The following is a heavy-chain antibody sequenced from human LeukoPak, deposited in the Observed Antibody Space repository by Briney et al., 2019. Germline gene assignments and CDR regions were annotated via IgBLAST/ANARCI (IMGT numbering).Heavy chain of an antibody. J-gene: IGHJ5*02. CDR3: AKAPFLRWFDP. D-gene: IGHD3-16*01. CDR1: GFTFSSYG. CDR2: IGGSGGST. V-gene: IGHV3-23*01. Sequence: GGSLRLSCAASGFTFSSYGMSWVRQAPGKGLEWVSAIGGSGGSTYYADSVKGRFTISRDNSKNTLYLQMNSLRAEDTAVYYCAKAPFLRWFDPWGQGTLVTVSS.